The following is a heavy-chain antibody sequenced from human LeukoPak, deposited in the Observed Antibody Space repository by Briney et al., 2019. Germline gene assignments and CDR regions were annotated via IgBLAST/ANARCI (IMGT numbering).Heavy chain of an antibody. V-gene: IGHV4-34*01. CDR2: IYYSGST. CDR3: ARRSYYYDSSGYSYYFDY. Sequence: PSETLSLTCAVYGGSFSGYYWSWIRQPPGKGLEWIGSIYYSGSTYYNPSLKSRVTISVDTSKNQFSLKLSSVTAADTAVYYCARRSYYYDSSGYSYYFDYWGQGTLVTVSS. D-gene: IGHD3-22*01. CDR1: GGSFSGYY. J-gene: IGHJ4*02.